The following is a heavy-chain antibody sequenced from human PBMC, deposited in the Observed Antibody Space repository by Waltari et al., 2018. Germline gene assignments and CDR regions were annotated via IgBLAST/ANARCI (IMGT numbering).Heavy chain of an antibody. CDR1: GGTFSSYA. J-gene: IGHJ6*02. D-gene: IGHD6-13*01. CDR3: ARGLIGGIAAALWYYGMDV. CDR2: IIPIVGKA. Sequence: QVQLVQSGAEVKKPGSSVKVSCKASGGTFSSYAISWVRQAPGQGLEWMGRIIPIVGKANDAQKFQGRVTITADKSTSTAYMELSSLRSEDTAVYYCARGLIGGIAAALWYYGMDVWGQGTTVTVSS. V-gene: IGHV1-69*04.